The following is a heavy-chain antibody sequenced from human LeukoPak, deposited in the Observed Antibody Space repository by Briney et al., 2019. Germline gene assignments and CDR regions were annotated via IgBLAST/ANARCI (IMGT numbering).Heavy chain of an antibody. CDR2: INWNGGNT. D-gene: IGHD2-8*01. CDR1: GFTFDDYG. J-gene: IGHJ6*03. Sequence: GGSLRLSCAASGFTFDDYGMSWARQAPGKGLEWVSGINWNGGNTGYADSVKGRFTISRDNVKNSLYLQMNSLRAEDTALYYCARAPGVRYYYYMDVWGKGTTVTVSS. V-gene: IGHV3-20*04. CDR3: ARAPGVRYYYYMDV.